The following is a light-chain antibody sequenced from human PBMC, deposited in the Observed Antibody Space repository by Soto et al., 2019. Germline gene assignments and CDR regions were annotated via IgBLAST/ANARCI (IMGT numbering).Light chain of an antibody. V-gene: IGKV1-6*01. Sequence: AIRMTQSPSSLSASVGDRVTITCRASQGIRNDLGWYQQKPGKAPNLLIYATSSLQGGVPSRFSGSGSGTDFTLTISSLQSEDFAVYSCQQYNNWPLTFGGGTKVDI. J-gene: IGKJ4*01. CDR2: ATS. CDR1: QGIRND. CDR3: QQYNNWPLT.